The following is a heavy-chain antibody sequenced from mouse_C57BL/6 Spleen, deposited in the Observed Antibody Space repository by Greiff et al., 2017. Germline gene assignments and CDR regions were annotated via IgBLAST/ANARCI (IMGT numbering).Heavy chain of an antibody. Sequence: VKLQESGAELARPGASVKLSCKASGYTFTSYGISWVKQRTGQGLEWIGEIYPRSGNTYYNEKFKGKATLTADKSSSTAYMELRSLTSEDSAVYFCARNWDEDFFDYWGQGTTLTVSS. CDR3: ARNWDEDFFDY. J-gene: IGHJ2*01. D-gene: IGHD4-1*01. CDR2: IYPRSGNT. V-gene: IGHV1-81*01. CDR1: GYTFTSYG.